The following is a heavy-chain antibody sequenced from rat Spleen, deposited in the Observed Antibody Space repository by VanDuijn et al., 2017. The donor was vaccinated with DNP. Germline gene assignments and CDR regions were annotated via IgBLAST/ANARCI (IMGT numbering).Heavy chain of an antibody. CDR1: GFSLASYT. J-gene: IGHJ2*01. V-gene: IGHV2-6*01. CDR2: MSSGGSP. D-gene: IGHD1-7*01. CDR3: AEMTTGLDY. Sequence: QVQLKESGPGLVQPSQTLSLTCTVSGFSLASYTVSWVRQPPGTGLEWIASMSSGGSPYSNSGLKSRLSISRDTSKSQIFLTMHSLQTDDTAVYYCAEMTTGLDYWGQGIMVTVAS.